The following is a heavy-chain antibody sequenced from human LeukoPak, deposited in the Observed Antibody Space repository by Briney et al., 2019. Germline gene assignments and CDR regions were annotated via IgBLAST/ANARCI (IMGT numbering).Heavy chain of an antibody. Sequence: TSETLSLTRTVSGGSISNYYCGSIRQPPGKGLGWIGYVFYSGTTNSNPSLKSRVTISVDTSKNQFSLKLSSVTAVDTAVYYYARGDYYDTSGYSPRSFDYWGQGTLVTVSS. J-gene: IGHJ4*02. CDR2: VFYSGTT. V-gene: IGHV4-59*01. D-gene: IGHD3-22*01. CDR3: ARGDYYDTSGYSPRSFDY. CDR1: GGSISNYY.